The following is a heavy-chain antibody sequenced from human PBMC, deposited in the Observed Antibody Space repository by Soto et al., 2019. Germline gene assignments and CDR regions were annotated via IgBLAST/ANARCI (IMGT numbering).Heavy chain of an antibody. CDR1: GLTFRSYW. J-gene: IGHJ4*02. CDR3: VRDMQVRRLAS. D-gene: IGHD2-2*01. Sequence: EVQLVESGGGLVQPGESLRLSCAASGLTFRSYWMHWVRQAPGKGLVWVSRINTDGSVAMYVDSVKGRFTISRDNAKNTLNLPINSPRAEETAVYYCVRDMQVRRLASGGQGTLVTVSS. CDR2: INTDGSVA. V-gene: IGHV3-74*03.